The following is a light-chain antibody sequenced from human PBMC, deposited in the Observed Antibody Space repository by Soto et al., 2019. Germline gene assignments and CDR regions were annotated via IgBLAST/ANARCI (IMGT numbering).Light chain of an antibody. CDR2: EVS. CDR3: SLYTSSSTV. V-gene: IGLV2-18*01. J-gene: IGLJ1*01. CDR1: SSDVGSYNR. Sequence: QSALTQPPSVSGSPGQSVTISCTGTSSDVGSYNRVSWYQQPPGTAPKLMIYEVSNRPSGVPDRFSGSKSGNTASLTISGLQAEDEADYYCSLYTSSSTVFGTGTKLTVL.